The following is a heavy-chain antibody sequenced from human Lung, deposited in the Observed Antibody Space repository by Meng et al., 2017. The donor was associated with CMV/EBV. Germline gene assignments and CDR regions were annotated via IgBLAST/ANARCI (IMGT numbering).Heavy chain of an antibody. CDR3: ASYYDLGSGYYHFDY. CDR1: GYTFTGYY. V-gene: IGHV1-2*02. J-gene: IGHJ4*02. CDR2: INPNSGGT. D-gene: IGHD3-3*01. Sequence: ASVKVSCKASGYTFTGYYMHWVRQAPGQGMEWMGWINPNSGGTNYAQQFQGRVTMTRDTSISTAYMELSRLRSDDTAVYYCASYYDLGSGYYHFDYWGQGXLVTVSS.